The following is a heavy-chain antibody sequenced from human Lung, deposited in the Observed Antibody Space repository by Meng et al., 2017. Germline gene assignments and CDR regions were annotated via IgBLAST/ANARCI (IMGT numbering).Heavy chain of an antibody. CDR2: IYHSGST. Sequence: QVQLQESGPGLVKPSGTLSLTRAVSGGSISSDNWWSWVRQPPGKGLEWIGEIYHSGSTNYNPSLKSRITISVDKPKNQFSLTLSSVTAADTAVYYCTKNDFYCLGYWGQGTLVTVSS. J-gene: IGHJ4*02. D-gene: IGHD2-21*01. V-gene: IGHV4-4*02. CDR3: TKNDFYCLGY. CDR1: GGSISSDNW.